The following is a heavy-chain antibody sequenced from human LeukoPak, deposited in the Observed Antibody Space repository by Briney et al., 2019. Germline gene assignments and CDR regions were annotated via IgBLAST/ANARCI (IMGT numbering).Heavy chain of an antibody. Sequence: PGRSLRLSCSASGFTFSSYGMNWVRQAPGKGLEWVAVISYDGSDKYYADSVKGRFTISRDNSKNTLYLQMNSLRAEDTAVYYCARLQLELLPGGYWGQGTLVTVSS. CDR3: ARLQLELLPGGY. J-gene: IGHJ4*02. CDR2: ISYDGSDK. D-gene: IGHD1-1*01. V-gene: IGHV3-30*03. CDR1: GFTFSSYG.